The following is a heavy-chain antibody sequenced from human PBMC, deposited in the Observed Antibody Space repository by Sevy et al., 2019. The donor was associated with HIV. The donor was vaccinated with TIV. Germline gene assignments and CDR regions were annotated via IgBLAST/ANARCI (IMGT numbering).Heavy chain of an antibody. V-gene: IGHV1-8*01. J-gene: IGHJ4*02. CDR2: MNPNSGET. CDR1: GYTFTNYE. Sequence: ASVKVSCKASGYTFTNYEINWVRQATGQGLEWMGRMNPNSGETGYAPQFHGRVTMTRNTSLKVAYMELSDLTSDDTAVDYCARDEQRPYYYGSGNMGHWGQGTLVTVSS. D-gene: IGHD3-10*01. CDR3: ARDEQRPYYYGSGNMGH.